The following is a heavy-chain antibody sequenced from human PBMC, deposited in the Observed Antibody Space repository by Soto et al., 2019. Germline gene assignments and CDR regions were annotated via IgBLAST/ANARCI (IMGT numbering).Heavy chain of an antibody. Sequence: PGGSLRLSCAASGFTFSSYAMHWVRQAPGKGLEWVAVISYDGSNKYYADSVKGRFTISRDNSKNTLYLQMNSLRAEDTAVYYCARDKATENRGGMDVCGQGTPVTVSS. D-gene: IGHD1-26*01. V-gene: IGHV3-30-3*01. J-gene: IGHJ6*02. CDR3: ARDKATENRGGMDV. CDR1: GFTFSSYA. CDR2: ISYDGSNK.